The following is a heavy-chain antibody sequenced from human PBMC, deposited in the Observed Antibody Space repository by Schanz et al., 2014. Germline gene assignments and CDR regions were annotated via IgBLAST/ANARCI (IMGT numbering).Heavy chain of an antibody. J-gene: IGHJ4*02. Sequence: EVQLVESGGGLIQPGGSLRLSRAASGFGFSSYSMNWVRQAPGKGLEWVSYISGSSRTIYYADSMKGRFTVSRDNAENALYLQMNSLRAEDTGLYFCARGGSGSHYRLDYWGQGTLVTVSS. CDR1: GFGFSSYS. D-gene: IGHD1-26*01. CDR2: ISGSSRTI. V-gene: IGHV3-48*01. CDR3: ARGGSGSHYRLDY.